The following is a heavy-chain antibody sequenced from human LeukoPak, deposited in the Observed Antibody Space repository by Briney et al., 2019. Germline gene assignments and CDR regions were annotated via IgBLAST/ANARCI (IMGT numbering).Heavy chain of an antibody. J-gene: IGHJ3*02. CDR3: AREDTAMVRTAFDI. V-gene: IGHV4-59*01. D-gene: IGHD5-18*01. CDR1: GGPINSYY. CDR2: TYYSGST. Sequence: KPSETLSLTCTVSGGPINSYYWSWIRQPPGKGLEWIGCTYYSGSTNYNPSLKSRVTISVDTSKNQFSLKLSSVTAADTAVYFCAREDTAMVRTAFDIWGQGTMVTVSS.